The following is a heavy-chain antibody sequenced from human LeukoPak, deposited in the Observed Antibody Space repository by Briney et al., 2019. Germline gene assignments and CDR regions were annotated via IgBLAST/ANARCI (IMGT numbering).Heavy chain of an antibody. Sequence: GGSLRLSCAASGFTFSSYWMHWVRQAPGKGLVWVSRINSDGSSTSYADSVKGRFTISRDNSKNTLYLQMNSLRAEDTAVYYCARGYYGSGYYMDVWGKGTTVTISS. CDR1: GFTFSSYW. V-gene: IGHV3-74*01. J-gene: IGHJ6*03. D-gene: IGHD3-10*01. CDR2: INSDGSST. CDR3: ARGYYGSGYYMDV.